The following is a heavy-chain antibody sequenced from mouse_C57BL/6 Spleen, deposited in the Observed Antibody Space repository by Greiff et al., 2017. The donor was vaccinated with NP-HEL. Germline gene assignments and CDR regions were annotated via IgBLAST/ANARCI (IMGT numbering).Heavy chain of an antibody. D-gene: IGHD1-1*01. CDR2: IYPSDSET. Sequence: QVQLQQPGAELVRPGSSVKLSCKASGYTFTSYWMDWVKQRPGQGLEWIGNIYPSDSETHYNQKFKDKATLTVDKSSSTAYMQLSSLTSEDSAVYYCASHYYGSSYVGYFDVWGTGTTVTVSS. CDR1: GYTFTSYW. V-gene: IGHV1-61*01. CDR3: ASHYYGSSYVGYFDV. J-gene: IGHJ1*03.